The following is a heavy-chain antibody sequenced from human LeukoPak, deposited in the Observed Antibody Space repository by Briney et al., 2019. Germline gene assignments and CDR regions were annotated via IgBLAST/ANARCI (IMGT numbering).Heavy chain of an antibody. CDR3: ARAERWLQFYYYYMDV. Sequence: SETLSLTCTVSGGSISSSSYYWGWIRQPPGKGLEWIGSIYYSGSTYYNPSLKSRVTISVDTSKNQFSLKLSSVTAADTAVYYCARAERWLQFYYYYMDVWGKGTTVTVSS. V-gene: IGHV4-39*07. CDR1: GGSISSSSYY. J-gene: IGHJ6*03. D-gene: IGHD5-24*01. CDR2: IYYSGST.